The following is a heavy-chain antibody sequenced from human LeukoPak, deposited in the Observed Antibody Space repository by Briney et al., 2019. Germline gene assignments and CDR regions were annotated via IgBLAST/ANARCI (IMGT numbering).Heavy chain of an antibody. CDR1: GFTFSSYG. CDR3: ARDRSYGDYADY. J-gene: IGHJ4*02. V-gene: IGHV3-48*03. Sequence: TGGSLRLSCAASGFTFSSYGMNWVRQAPGKGLEWVSYISSSGSAIYYTDSVKGRFTISRDNAKNSLYLQMNSLRAEDTAVYYCARDRSYGDYADYWGQGTLVTVSS. D-gene: IGHD4-17*01. CDR2: ISSSGSAI.